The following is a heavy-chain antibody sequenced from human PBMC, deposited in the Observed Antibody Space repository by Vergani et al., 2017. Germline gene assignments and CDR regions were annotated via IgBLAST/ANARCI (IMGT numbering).Heavy chain of an antibody. V-gene: IGHV3-7*01. CDR3: TSRDNNRWN. Sequence: EVQLVESGGGMVQPGGSLRLSCADPGFTFSIIWMGWICQAPGKGLEWVANIKHDVSEKYCFDSVKGGFSFSMDNAKNSLYLEVNRLRVEDTAEYYCTSRDNNRWNWGQGTLVTVSS. CDR2: IKHDVSEK. J-gene: IGHJ4*02. D-gene: IGHD2/OR15-2a*01. CDR1: GFTFSIIW.